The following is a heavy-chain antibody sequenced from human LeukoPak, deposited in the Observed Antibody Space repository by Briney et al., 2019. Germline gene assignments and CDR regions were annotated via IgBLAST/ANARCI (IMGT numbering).Heavy chain of an antibody. CDR1: GFTLSYYG. J-gene: IGHJ4*02. D-gene: IGHD5-24*01. Sequence: GMSVRLSCAASGFTLSYYGMHWVRQAPGKGLEWVAVISYDGGKKYYADSVKGRHTISRDNSKSTLYLQMDSLRAEDTALYYCAKDGKRRLTEGTHFDSWGQGTLVVVCS. CDR3: AKDGKRRLTEGTHFDS. CDR2: ISYDGGKK. V-gene: IGHV3-30*18.